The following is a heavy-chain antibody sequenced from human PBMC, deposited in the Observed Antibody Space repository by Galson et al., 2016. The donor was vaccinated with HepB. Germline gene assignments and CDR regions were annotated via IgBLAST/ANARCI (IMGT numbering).Heavy chain of an antibody. D-gene: IGHD3-10*01. Sequence: SLRLSCAASGFTFSNYAMRWVRQDPGKGLEWVSVISSRGGGTHYADSVKGRFTISRDNYRNTLYLQMNSLRVEDTAVYYCARDGVPSYYGSGSYFAYWGQGILVTVSS. V-gene: IGHV3-23*01. CDR1: GFTFSNYA. CDR2: ISSRGGGT. J-gene: IGHJ4*02. CDR3: ARDGVPSYYGSGSYFAY.